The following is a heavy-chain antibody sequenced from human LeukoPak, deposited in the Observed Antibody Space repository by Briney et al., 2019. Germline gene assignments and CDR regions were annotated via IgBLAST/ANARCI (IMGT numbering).Heavy chain of an antibody. Sequence: GESLKISCKGSGYRFTSYWIGWVRQIPGKGLEWMGVIYPGDSDTRYSPSFQGQVTISADKSISTAYLQWSSLKASDTAMYYCARHVVRVAAHYYYYMDVWGKGTTVTVSS. J-gene: IGHJ6*03. D-gene: IGHD2-15*01. V-gene: IGHV5-51*01. CDR3: ARHVVRVAAHYYYYMDV. CDR1: GYRFTSYW. CDR2: IYPGDSDT.